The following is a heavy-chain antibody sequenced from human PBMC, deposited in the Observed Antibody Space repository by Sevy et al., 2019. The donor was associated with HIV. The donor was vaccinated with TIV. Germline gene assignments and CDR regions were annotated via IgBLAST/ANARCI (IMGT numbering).Heavy chain of an antibody. CDR1: GYTFTGHF. D-gene: IGHD5-18*01. CDR2: INPDSGDT. J-gene: IGHJ4*02. CDR3: AAPGGYRYGSLLDY. V-gene: IGHV1-2*02. Sequence: ASVKVSCKASGYTFTGHFMHWVRQAHGQGLEWMGWINPDSGDTKYAQKFQGRVTVTRDTSITTVYMELSSLRSDDTAVYYCAAPGGYRYGSLLDYWGQGTVVTVSS.